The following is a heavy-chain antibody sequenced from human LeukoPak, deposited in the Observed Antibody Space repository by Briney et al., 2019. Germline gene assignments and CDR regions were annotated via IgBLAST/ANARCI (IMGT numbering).Heavy chain of an antibody. V-gene: IGHV4-34*01. J-gene: IGHJ6*02. CDR2: INHSGST. D-gene: IGHD3-10*01. CDR3: ARGGWGKVNPITMVRGVILGYGMDV. Sequence: SETLSLTCAVYGGSFSGYYWSWIRQPPGKGLEWIGEINHSGSTNYNPSLKSRVTISVDTSKNQFSLKLSSVTAADTAVYYCARGGWGKVNPITMVRGVILGYGMDVWGQGTTVTVSS. CDR1: GGSFSGYY.